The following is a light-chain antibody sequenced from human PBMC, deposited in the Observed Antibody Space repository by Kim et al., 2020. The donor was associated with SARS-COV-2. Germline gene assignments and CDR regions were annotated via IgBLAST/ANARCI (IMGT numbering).Light chain of an antibody. J-gene: IGLJ2*01. Sequence: RVPSSVSGSSSDFGSVYVSWYRRLSGTAPKLRTYRNYQRPSGVSDRFSGSRAGTSASLAISGLRSEDEAEYYCATWDNSLSGRVSFGGGTQLTVL. CDR3: ATWDNSLSGRVS. CDR1: SSDFGSVY. V-gene: IGLV1-47*01. CDR2: RNY.